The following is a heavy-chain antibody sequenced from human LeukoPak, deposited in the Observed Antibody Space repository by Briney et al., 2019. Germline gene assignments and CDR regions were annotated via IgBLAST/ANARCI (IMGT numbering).Heavy chain of an antibody. CDR2: ISSSGSTI. D-gene: IGHD4-17*01. CDR3: AKSSGYGDYGYYSYYMDV. CDR1: GFTFSSYE. J-gene: IGHJ6*03. Sequence: GGSLRLSCAASGFTFSSYEMNWVRQAPGKGLEWVSYISSSGSTIYYADSVKGRFTISRDNAKNSLYLQMNSLRAEDTAVYYCAKSSGYGDYGYYSYYMDVWGKGTTVTISS. V-gene: IGHV3-48*03.